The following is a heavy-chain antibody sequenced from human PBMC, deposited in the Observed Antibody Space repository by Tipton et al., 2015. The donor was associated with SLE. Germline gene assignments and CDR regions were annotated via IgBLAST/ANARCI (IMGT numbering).Heavy chain of an antibody. D-gene: IGHD7-27*01. CDR2: VFHSGRS. V-gene: IGHV4-59*08. J-gene: IGHJ3*01. CDR1: GGSISSYY. CDR3: ASHLPDLTGDALDF. Sequence: TLSLTCTVSGGSISSYYWSWIRQPPGKGLEWIGYVFHSGRSKSNASLKSRVTMSVDTSKNQFSLKLSSVTAADTAVYYCASHLPDLTGDALDFWGQGTMVIVSS.